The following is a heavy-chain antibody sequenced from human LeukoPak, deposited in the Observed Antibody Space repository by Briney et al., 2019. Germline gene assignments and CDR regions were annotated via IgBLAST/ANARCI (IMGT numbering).Heavy chain of an antibody. Sequence: SETLSLTGTVSGGSISSSTYYWGWIRQPPGKGLEWIGSIYYSGSTYYNPSLKSRVTISVDTSKNQFSLKLSSVTAADTAVYYCARDPCSGGSCYSDYWGQGTLVTVSS. CDR3: ARDPCSGGSCYSDY. CDR1: GGSISSSTYY. CDR2: IYYSGST. V-gene: IGHV4-39*07. J-gene: IGHJ4*02. D-gene: IGHD2-15*01.